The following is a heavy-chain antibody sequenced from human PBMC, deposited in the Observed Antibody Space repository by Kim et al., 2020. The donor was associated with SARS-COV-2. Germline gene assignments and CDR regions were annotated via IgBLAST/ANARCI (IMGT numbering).Heavy chain of an antibody. Sequence: SETLSLTCTVSGGSISSSSYYWGWIRQPPGKGLEWIGSIYYSGSTYYNPSLKSRVTISVDTSKNQFSLKLSPVTAADTAVYYCARGGLAGLADYWGQGTL. CDR2: IYYSGST. V-gene: IGHV4-39*01. CDR3: ARGGLAGLADY. D-gene: IGHD6-19*01. J-gene: IGHJ4*02. CDR1: GGSISSSSYY.